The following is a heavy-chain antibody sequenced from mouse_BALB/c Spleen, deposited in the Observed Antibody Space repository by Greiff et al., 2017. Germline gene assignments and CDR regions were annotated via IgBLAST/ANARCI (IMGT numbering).Heavy chain of an antibody. CDR2: ISYDGSN. Sequence: EVQLVESGPGLVKPSQSLSLTCSVTGYSITSGYYWNWIRQFPGNKLEWMGYISYDGSNNYNPSLKNRISITRDTSKNQFFLKLNSVTTEDTATYYCASAYRYIDYWGQGTTLTVSS. CDR3: ASAYRYIDY. V-gene: IGHV3-6*02. J-gene: IGHJ2*01. CDR1: GYSITSGYY. D-gene: IGHD2-14*01.